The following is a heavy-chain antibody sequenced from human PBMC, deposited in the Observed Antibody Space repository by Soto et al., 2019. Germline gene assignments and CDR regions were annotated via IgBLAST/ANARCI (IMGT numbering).Heavy chain of an antibody. Sequence: QVQLQESGPGLVKPSQTLSLTCTVSGGSISSGGYYWSWIRQHPGKGLEWLGYIYYSGSTYYNPSLKSRVTISVDTSKNQFSLKLSSVTAADTAVYYCARGDVDTAMDNYYGMDVWGQGTTVTVSS. V-gene: IGHV4-31*03. J-gene: IGHJ6*02. CDR2: IYYSGST. CDR1: GGSISSGGYY. D-gene: IGHD5-18*01. CDR3: ARGDVDTAMDNYYGMDV.